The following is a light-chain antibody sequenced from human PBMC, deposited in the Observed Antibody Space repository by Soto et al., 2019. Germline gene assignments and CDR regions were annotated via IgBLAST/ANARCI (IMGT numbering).Light chain of an antibody. Sequence: QSVLTQPASVSGSPGQSITISCTGTSSDVSAYNYVSWYQQHSGKAPKLMIYEVSNRPSGVSNRFSGSKSGDTASLTISGLQAEDEAIYYCSSYTSRSTYVFGTGTKLTVL. J-gene: IGLJ1*01. V-gene: IGLV2-14*01. CDR1: SSDVSAYNY. CDR2: EVS. CDR3: SSYTSRSTYV.